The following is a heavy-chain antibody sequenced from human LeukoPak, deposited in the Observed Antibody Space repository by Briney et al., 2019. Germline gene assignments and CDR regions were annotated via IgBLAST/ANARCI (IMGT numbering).Heavy chain of an antibody. J-gene: IGHJ6*02. CDR1: GYTFTSYG. D-gene: IGHD3-10*01. V-gene: IGHV1-18*01. CDR3: ARGIPPIRVWFGELWQNGMDV. CDR2: ISAYNGNT. Sequence: GASVKVSCKASGYTFTSYGISWVRQAPGQGLEWMGWISAYNGNTNYAQKLQGRVTMTTDTSTSTAYMELRSLRSDDTAVYYCARGIPPIRVWFGELWQNGMDVWGQGTTVTVSS.